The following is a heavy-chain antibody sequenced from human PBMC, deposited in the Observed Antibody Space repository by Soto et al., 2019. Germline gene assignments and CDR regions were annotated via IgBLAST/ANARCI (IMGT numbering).Heavy chain of an antibody. CDR3: ATDKYGDYAGYFDY. CDR1: GFTFDDYA. Sequence: EVQLVESGGGLVQPGRSLRLSCAASGFTFDDYAMHWVRQAPGKGLEWVSGISWNSGSIGYADSVKGRFTISRDNAKNSLYLQMNSLRAEDTALYYCATDKYGDYAGYFDYWGQGTLVTGSS. CDR2: ISWNSGSI. V-gene: IGHV3-9*01. D-gene: IGHD4-17*01. J-gene: IGHJ4*02.